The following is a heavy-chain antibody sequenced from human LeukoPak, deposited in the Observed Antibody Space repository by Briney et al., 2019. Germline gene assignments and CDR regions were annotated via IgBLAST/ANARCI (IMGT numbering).Heavy chain of an antibody. CDR2: INHSGST. V-gene: IGHV4-34*01. CDR3: ASRDTATGLD. D-gene: IGHD5-18*01. J-gene: IGHJ4*02. Sequence: SETLSLTCAVYGGSFSDYYWSWIRQPPGKGLEWLGEINHSGSTNYNPSLKSRVTISVDTSKNHFSLKLSSVTAADTAVYYCASRDTATGLDWGQGTLVTVSS. CDR1: GGSFSDYY.